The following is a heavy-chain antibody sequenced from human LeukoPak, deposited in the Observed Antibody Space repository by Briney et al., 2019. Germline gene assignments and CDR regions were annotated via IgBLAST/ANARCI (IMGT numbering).Heavy chain of an antibody. CDR2: INQDGSEK. J-gene: IGHJ4*02. D-gene: IGHD2-15*01. Sequence: GGSPRLSCAASGFTFSSYWMSWVRQAPGKGLEWVANINQDGSEKYYVDSVKGRFTISRDNAKNSLYLQMSSLRAEDTALYYCASRSSVAASGPGWGQGTLVTVSS. V-gene: IGHV3-7*01. CDR3: ASRSSVAASGPG. CDR1: GFTFSSYW.